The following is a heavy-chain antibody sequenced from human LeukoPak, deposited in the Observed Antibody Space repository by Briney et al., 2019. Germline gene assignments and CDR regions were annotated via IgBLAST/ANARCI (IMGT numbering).Heavy chain of an antibody. CDR2: ISYDGSNK. V-gene: IGHV3-30-3*01. CDR3: ARDFAGDRDY. Sequence: GGSLRLSCAASGFTFSSYAMHWVRQAPGKGLEWVAVISYDGSNKYYTDSVKGRFTISRDNAKNTLYLQMNSLRAEDTAVYYCARDFAGDRDYWGQGTLVTVSS. J-gene: IGHJ4*02. D-gene: IGHD4-17*01. CDR1: GFTFSSYA.